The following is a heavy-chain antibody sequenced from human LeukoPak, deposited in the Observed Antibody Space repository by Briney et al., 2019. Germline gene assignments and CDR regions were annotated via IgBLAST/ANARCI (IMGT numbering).Heavy chain of an antibody. CDR1: GYTFTGYY. V-gene: IGHV1-2*02. J-gene: IGHJ3*02. D-gene: IGHD6-13*01. CDR2: INPDSGGT. CDR3: ARPPQRAAAGLFDVFDT. Sequence: GASVKVSCKASGYTFTGYYMHWVRQAPGQGLEWMGWINPDSGGTDYAQNFQGRVTMTRDTSISTAYMELSRLRSDDTAVYYCARPPQRAAAGLFDVFDTWGQGTMVTVSS.